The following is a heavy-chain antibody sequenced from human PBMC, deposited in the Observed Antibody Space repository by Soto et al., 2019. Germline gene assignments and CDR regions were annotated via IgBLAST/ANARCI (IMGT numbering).Heavy chain of an antibody. J-gene: IGHJ4*02. V-gene: IGHV3-64*01. CDR2: ISSNGGYT. Sequence: GGSLRLSCVASGFAFRSYAMHWVRQAPGKGLEYVSSISSNGGYTYYANAVKGRFTVSRDNSHNTLYLQMDSLRAEDTAAYYCAKDLGYGDFDYYFDLWGQGALVTVSS. CDR3: AKDLGYGDFDYYFDL. D-gene: IGHD4-17*01. CDR1: GFAFRSYA.